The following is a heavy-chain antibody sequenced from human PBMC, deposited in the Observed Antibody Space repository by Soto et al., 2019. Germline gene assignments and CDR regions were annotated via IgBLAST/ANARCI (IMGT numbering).Heavy chain of an antibody. V-gene: IGHV1-69*06. D-gene: IGHD6-19*01. J-gene: IGHJ6*02. CDR3: ARGGGIAVAGISWGGDYYYGMDV. CDR2: IIPIFGTA. Sequence: SVKVSCKASGGTFSSYAISWVRQAPGQGLEWMGGIIPIFGTANYAQKFQGRVTITADKSTSTAYMELSSLRSEDTVVYYCARGGGIAVAGISWGGDYYYGMDVWGQGTTVTVSS. CDR1: GGTFSSYA.